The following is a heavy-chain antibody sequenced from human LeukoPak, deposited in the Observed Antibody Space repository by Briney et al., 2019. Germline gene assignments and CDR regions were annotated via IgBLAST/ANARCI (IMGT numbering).Heavy chain of an antibody. D-gene: IGHD3-3*01. CDR1: GFTVSSNY. Sequence: GGSLRLSCAASGFTVSSNYMSWVRQAPGKGLEWVSVIYGGGSTYYAESAKGRFTISRDNAKNSLYLQMNSLRAEDTAVYYCARNARDYDFWSGYLEFDPWGQGTLVTVSS. J-gene: IGHJ5*02. CDR2: IYGGGST. V-gene: IGHV3-53*01. CDR3: ARNARDYDFWSGYLEFDP.